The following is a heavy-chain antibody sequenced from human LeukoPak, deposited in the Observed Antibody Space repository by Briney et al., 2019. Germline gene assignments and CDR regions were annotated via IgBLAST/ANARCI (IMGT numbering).Heavy chain of an antibody. Sequence: GGSLRLSCAASGFTFSSYAMHWVRQAPGKGLEWVAVISYDGSNKYYADSVKGRFTISRDNSKNTLYLQMNSLRAEDTAVYYCARVGARGYSYGLDYWGQGTLVTVSS. V-gene: IGHV3-30*04. CDR3: ARVGARGYSYGLDY. CDR2: ISYDGSNK. D-gene: IGHD5-18*01. J-gene: IGHJ4*02. CDR1: GFTFSSYA.